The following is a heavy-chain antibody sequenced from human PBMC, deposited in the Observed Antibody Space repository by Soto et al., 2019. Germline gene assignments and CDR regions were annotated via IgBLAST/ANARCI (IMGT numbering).Heavy chain of an antibody. V-gene: IGHV1-69*02. D-gene: IGHD2-15*01. CDR3: VVAAQPYYFDY. J-gene: IGHJ4*02. Sequence: ASVKVSCKASGGPFSSYTISWVRQAPGQGLEWMGRIIPILGIANYAQKFQGRVTITADKSTSTAYMELSSLRSDDTAVYYCVVAAQPYYFDYWGQGTLVTVSS. CDR2: IIPILGIA. CDR1: GGPFSSYT.